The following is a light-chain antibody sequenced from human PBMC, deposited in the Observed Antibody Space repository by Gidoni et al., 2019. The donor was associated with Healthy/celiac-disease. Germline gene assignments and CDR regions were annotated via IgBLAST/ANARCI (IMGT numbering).Light chain of an antibody. CDR1: QSINSN. CDR2: AAS. CDR3: QQTYILWT. V-gene: IGKV1-39*01. J-gene: IGKJ1*01. Sequence: IQMTQSPSSLSASVGDRVTITCRASQSINSNLSWYQQKPGKAPKLLINAASSLQSGVPSRFRGSASGTDFTLTISSLQPEDFATYYCQQTYILWTFGQGAKVEI.